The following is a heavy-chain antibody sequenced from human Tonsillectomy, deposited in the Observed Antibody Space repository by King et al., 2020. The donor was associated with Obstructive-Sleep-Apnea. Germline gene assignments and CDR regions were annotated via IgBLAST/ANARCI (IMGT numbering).Heavy chain of an antibody. CDR3: AKRVDTAMVFDY. CDR1: GFTFSNYA. J-gene: IGHJ4*02. D-gene: IGHD5-18*01. V-gene: IGHV3-23*04. CDR2: INTGGGTT. Sequence: VQLVESGGGLVQPGGSLRLSCAASGFTFSNYAISWVRQAPGKGLEWVSAINTGGGTTYYADSVKGRFTISRDNSKNTLYLQMNSLISEYTAVYYCAKRVDTAMVFDYWGQGPLVTVSS.